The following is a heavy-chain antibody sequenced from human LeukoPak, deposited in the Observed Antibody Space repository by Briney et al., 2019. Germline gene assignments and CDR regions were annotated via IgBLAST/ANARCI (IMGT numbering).Heavy chain of an antibody. CDR2: ISYDGSNK. D-gene: IGHD3-22*01. CDR3: AKDGSSGSIDY. V-gene: IGHV3-30*18. Sequence: GGSLRLSCAASGFTFSSYGMHWVRQAPGKGLEWVAVISYDGSNKYYVDSVKGRFTISRDNSKNTLYLQMNSLRAEDTAVYYCAKDGSSGSIDYWGQGTLVTVSS. CDR1: GFTFSSYG. J-gene: IGHJ4*02.